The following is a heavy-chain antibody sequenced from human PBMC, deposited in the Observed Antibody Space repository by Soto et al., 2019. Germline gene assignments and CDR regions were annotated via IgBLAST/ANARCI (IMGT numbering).Heavy chain of an antibody. D-gene: IGHD1-1*01. Sequence: GGSLRLSCAASGFTFRNYAMHWVRQAPGKGLECVAVISYDGGNKFYRDYVKGRFTISRDNSKNTLYLQINSLRYEDTAVYYCARDMDRGSQLERFDYWGQGTLVTVSS. V-gene: IGHV3-30-3*01. J-gene: IGHJ4*02. CDR3: ARDMDRGSQLERFDY. CDR2: ISYDGGNK. CDR1: GFTFRNYA.